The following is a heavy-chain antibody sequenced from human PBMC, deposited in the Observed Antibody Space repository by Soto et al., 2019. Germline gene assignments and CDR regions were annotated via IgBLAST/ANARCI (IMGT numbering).Heavy chain of an antibody. V-gene: IGHV1-8*01. CDR3: ARAEEDEDYGPSGGIGY. Sequence: ASVKVSCKASGYTFTSYDINWVRQATGQGLEWMGWMNPNSGNTGYAQKFQGRVTMTRNTSISTAYMELSSLRSEDTAVYYCARAEEDEDYGPSGGIGYWGQGTLVTVSS. J-gene: IGHJ4*02. D-gene: IGHD3-16*01. CDR2: MNPNSGNT. CDR1: GYTFTSYD.